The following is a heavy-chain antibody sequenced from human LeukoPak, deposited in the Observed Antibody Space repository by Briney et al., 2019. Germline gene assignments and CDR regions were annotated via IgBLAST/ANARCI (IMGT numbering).Heavy chain of an antibody. Sequence: GSSVKVSCKASGGTFSSYAISWVRQAPGQGLEWMGGIIPSFGTANYAQKFQGRVTITAHESTSTAYMELSSLRSEDTAVYYCARDLRVVSSGYFDLWGRGTLVTVSS. CDR2: IIPSFGTA. CDR3: ARDLRVVSSGYFDL. D-gene: IGHD5/OR15-5a*01. J-gene: IGHJ2*01. V-gene: IGHV1-69*01. CDR1: GGTFSSYA.